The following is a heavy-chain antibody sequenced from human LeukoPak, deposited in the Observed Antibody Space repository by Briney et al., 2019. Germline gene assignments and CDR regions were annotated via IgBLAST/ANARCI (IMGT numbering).Heavy chain of an antibody. D-gene: IGHD5-12*01. V-gene: IGHV4-34*01. J-gene: IGHJ3*02. CDR2: INHSGST. CDR1: GGSFSGYY. CDR3: ARGYSGYDHRALDI. Sequence: SETLSLTCAVYGGSFSGYYWSWIRQPPGKGLEWIGEINHSGSTNYNPSLKSRVTISVDTSKNQFSLKLSSVTAADTAVYYCARGYSGYDHRALDIWGQGTMVTVSS.